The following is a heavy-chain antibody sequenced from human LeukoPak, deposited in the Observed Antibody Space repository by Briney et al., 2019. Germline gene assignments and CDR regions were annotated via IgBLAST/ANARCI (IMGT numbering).Heavy chain of an antibody. J-gene: IGHJ5*02. Sequence: PGGSLRLSCAASGFTFSDYYMSWIRQAPGKGLEWVSYISSSGSTIYYADSVKGRFTISRDNAKNSLYLQMNSLRAEDTAVYYCARQSSTSRPPGVFDPWGQGTLVTVSS. D-gene: IGHD2-2*01. V-gene: IGHV3-11*04. CDR1: GFTFSDYY. CDR3: ARQSSTSRPPGVFDP. CDR2: ISSSGSTI.